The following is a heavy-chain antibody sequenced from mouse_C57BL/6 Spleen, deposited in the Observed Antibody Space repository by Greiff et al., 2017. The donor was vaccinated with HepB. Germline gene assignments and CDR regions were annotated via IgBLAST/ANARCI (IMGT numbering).Heavy chain of an antibody. J-gene: IGHJ1*03. CDR1: GFTFSSYA. D-gene: IGHD2-1*01. V-gene: IGHV5-4*01. CDR2: ISDGGSYT. Sequence: EVMLVESGGGLVKPGGSLKLSCAASGFTFSSYAMSWVRQTPEKRLEWVATISDGGSYTYYPDNVKGRFTISRDNAKNNLYLQMSHLKSEDTAMYYCGREYYGNYEWYFDVWGTGTTVTVSS. CDR3: GREYYGNYEWYFDV.